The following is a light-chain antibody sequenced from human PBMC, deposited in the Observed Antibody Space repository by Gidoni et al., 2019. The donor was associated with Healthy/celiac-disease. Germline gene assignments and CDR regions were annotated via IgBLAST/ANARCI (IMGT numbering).Light chain of an antibody. CDR1: QSVSSSY. V-gene: IGKV3-20*01. CDR3: QQYGSSPQT. J-gene: IGKJ1*01. Sequence: EIVLTQSPGTLSLSPGERATLSCRASQSVSSSYLDWYQQKPGQAPRLLIYGASSRATGIPDRFSGSGSGTDFTLTISRLEPEDFAVYYCQQYGSSPQTFGQXTKVEIK. CDR2: GAS.